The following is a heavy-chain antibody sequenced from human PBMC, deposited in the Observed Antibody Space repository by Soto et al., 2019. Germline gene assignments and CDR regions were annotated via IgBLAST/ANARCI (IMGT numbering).Heavy chain of an antibody. CDR1: GFTFSSYA. CDR2: ISGSGGST. CDR3: AKDGVGYSDRFYWYFDL. Sequence: EVQLLESGGGLVQPGGSLRLSCAASGFTFSSYAMTWVRQAPGKGLEWVSAISGSGGSTYYADSVKGRFTISRDNSKNKLYLQMNSLRADDTAVYYCAKDGVGYSDRFYWYFDLWGRGTLVTVSS. V-gene: IGHV3-23*01. D-gene: IGHD4-4*01. J-gene: IGHJ2*01.